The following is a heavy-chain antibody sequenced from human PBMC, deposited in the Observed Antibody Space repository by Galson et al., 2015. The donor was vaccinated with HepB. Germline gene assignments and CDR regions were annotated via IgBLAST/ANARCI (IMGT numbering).Heavy chain of an antibody. D-gene: IGHD1-26*01. J-gene: IGHJ4*02. Sequence: SLRLSCAASGFIFSREDMHWVRQAPGKGLEWVAVISKDGSNEHLADPVKGRFTISRDNGKSTVYLQMNSLRPEDTALYYCARDGPSQGGYSGSFDYWGQGTLVNVAS. CDR2: ISKDGSNE. CDR3: ARDGPSQGGYSGSFDY. CDR1: GFIFSRED. V-gene: IGHV3-30*04.